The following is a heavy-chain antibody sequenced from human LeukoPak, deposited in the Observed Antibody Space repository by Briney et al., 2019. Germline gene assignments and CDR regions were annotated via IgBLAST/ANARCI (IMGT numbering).Heavy chain of an antibody. V-gene: IGHV3-48*03. D-gene: IGHD2-2*01. CDR1: GFTFSSYE. CDR3: ARGHIGGSTSFSSY. J-gene: IGHJ4*02. Sequence: PGGSLRLSCAASGFTFSSYETNWVRQAPGKGLEWVSYISSSGSTIYYADSVKGRFTISRDNAKNSLYLQMNSLRAEDTAVYYCARGHIGGSTSFSSYWGQGTLVTVSS. CDR2: ISSSGSTI.